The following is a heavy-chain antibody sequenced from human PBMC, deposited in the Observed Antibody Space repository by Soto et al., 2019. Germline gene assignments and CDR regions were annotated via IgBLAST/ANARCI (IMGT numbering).Heavy chain of an antibody. J-gene: IGHJ4*02. D-gene: IGHD2-15*01. V-gene: IGHV4-34*01. Sequence: SETLSLTCAVYGGSFSGYYWSWIRQPPGKGLEWIGEINHSGSTNYDPSLKSRITISLDMSKNQFSLKMTSVTAADTAVYYCARGPWCSGDSCSSIAGLGYWGQGTLVTVSS. CDR2: INHSGST. CDR3: ARGPWCSGDSCSSIAGLGY. CDR1: GGSFSGYY.